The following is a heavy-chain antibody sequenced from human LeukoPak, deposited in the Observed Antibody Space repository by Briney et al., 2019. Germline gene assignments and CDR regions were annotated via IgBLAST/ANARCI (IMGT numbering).Heavy chain of an antibody. CDR1: GFTFSSYT. J-gene: IGHJ4*02. CDR2: VTGRDDST. CDR3: ATGSCSSASCRKDY. V-gene: IGHV3-23*01. D-gene: IGHD2-2*01. Sequence: GGSLRLSCAASGFTFSSYTMNWVRQAPGKGLGLVSAVTGRDDSTYYADSVKGRFTISRDNSKNTLYLQMSSLRAEDTALYHCATGSCSSASCRKDYWGQGTLVTVSS.